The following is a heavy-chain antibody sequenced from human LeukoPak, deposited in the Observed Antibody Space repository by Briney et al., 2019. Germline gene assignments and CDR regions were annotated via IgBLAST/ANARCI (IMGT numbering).Heavy chain of an antibody. V-gene: IGHV3-73*01. D-gene: IGHD3-9*01. CDR3: TTGGPILMEAGGG. CDR1: GFSFSDSG. Sequence: GGSLRLSCAASGFSFSDSGIHWVRQASGKGLEWVGRIRSKANSYATAYAASVKGRFTISRDDSKSMAYLQMDGLKTEDTAVYYCTTGGPILMEAGGGWGQGTLVTVSS. J-gene: IGHJ4*02. CDR2: IRSKANSYAT.